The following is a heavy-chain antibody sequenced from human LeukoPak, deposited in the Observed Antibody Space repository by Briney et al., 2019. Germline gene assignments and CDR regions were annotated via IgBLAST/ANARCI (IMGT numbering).Heavy chain of an antibody. CDR1: GYNFEILG. Sequence: GASVKVSCKGSGYNFEILGISWVRQAPGQGLEWMGWISAYHGNTNYAQTFQGRVTMTTDTSTSTAYMDLRSLTSDDTAVYYCARTLGGNNVDIATGFDLWGRGTLVTVSS. J-gene: IGHJ2*01. V-gene: IGHV1-18*01. CDR2: ISAYHGNT. CDR3: ARTLGGNNVDIATGFDL. D-gene: IGHD5-24*01.